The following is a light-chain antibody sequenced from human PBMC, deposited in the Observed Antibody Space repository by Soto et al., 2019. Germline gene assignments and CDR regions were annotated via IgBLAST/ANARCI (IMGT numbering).Light chain of an antibody. CDR2: AAS. V-gene: IGKV1-9*01. CDR1: QGISSY. CDR3: QQLNSYPRLT. Sequence: DIQLTQSPSFLSASVGDRVTITCQASQGISSYLAWYQQKPRKAPKLLIYAASTLRSGVPSRFSGSGSGTEFTLTISSLQPEDFATYYCQQLNSYPRLTFGGGTKVEMK. J-gene: IGKJ4*01.